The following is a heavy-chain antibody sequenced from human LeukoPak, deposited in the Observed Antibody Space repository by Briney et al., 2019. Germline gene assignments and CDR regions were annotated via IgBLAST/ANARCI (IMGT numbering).Heavy chain of an antibody. V-gene: IGHV4-4*09. D-gene: IGHD2-2*01. CDR1: GGSISSYY. CDR2: IYTSGST. Sequence: SETLSLTCTVSGGSISSYYWSWIRQPPGKGLEWIGYIYTSGSTNYNPSLKSRVTISVDTSKNQFSLKLCSVTAADTAVYYCARLIVVPAAPAFGGQQLVWGEYYFDYWGQGTLVTVSS. J-gene: IGHJ4*02. CDR3: ARLIVVPAAPAFGGQQLVWGEYYFDY.